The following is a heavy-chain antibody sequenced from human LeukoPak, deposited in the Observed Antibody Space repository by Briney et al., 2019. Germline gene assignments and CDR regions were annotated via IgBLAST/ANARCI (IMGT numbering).Heavy chain of an antibody. CDR2: IYHSGST. D-gene: IGHD6-13*01. CDR3: ARDAWGSWTPFDY. CDR1: GGSISSTIYS. V-gene: IGHV4-30-2*01. J-gene: IGHJ4*02. Sequence: SQTLSLTCVVSGGSISSTIYSWGWIRQPPGKGLEWIGNIYHSGSTYYNPSLESRVTISVDRSKNHFSLNLRSVTAADSAVYYCARDAWGSWTPFDYWGQGTLVTVSS.